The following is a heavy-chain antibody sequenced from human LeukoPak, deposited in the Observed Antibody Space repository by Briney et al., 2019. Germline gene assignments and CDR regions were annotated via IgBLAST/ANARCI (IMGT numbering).Heavy chain of an antibody. CDR2: ISGSGGST. CDR1: GFTFSTYA. Sequence: GGSLRLSCAASGFTFSTYAMTWVRQAPGEGLEWVSAISGSGGSTYYADSVKGRFTISRDNSKNTLYLQMNSLRAEDTAVYYCAKGYYYGMDVWGQGTTVTVSS. CDR3: AKGYYYGMDV. J-gene: IGHJ6*02. V-gene: IGHV3-23*01.